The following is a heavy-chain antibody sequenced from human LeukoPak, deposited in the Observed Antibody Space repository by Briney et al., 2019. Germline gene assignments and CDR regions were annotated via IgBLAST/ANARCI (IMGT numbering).Heavy chain of an antibody. D-gene: IGHD1-26*01. CDR3: ASELATWSIGAFDI. J-gene: IGHJ3*02. V-gene: IGHV4-61*02. CDR1: GGSISSGSYY. CDR2: IYTSGST. Sequence: SQTLSLTCTVSGGSISSGSYYWSWIRQPAGKGLEWIGRIYTSGSTNYNPSLKSRVTISVDTSKNQFSLKLSSVTAADTAVYYCASELATWSIGAFDIWGQGTMVTVSS.